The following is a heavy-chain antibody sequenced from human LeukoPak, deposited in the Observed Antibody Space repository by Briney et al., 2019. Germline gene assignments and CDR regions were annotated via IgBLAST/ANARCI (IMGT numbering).Heavy chain of an antibody. J-gene: IGHJ6*03. CDR3: ASWGGSSGWRADYYYYYMDV. D-gene: IGHD6-19*01. Sequence: GGSLRLSCAASGFTFSSYWTHWVRQAPGKGLVWVSRINSDGSSTSYADSVKGRFTISRDNAKNTLYLQMNSLRAEDTAVYYCASWGGSSGWRADYYYYYMDVWGKGTTVTISS. CDR2: INSDGSST. V-gene: IGHV3-74*01. CDR1: GFTFSSYW.